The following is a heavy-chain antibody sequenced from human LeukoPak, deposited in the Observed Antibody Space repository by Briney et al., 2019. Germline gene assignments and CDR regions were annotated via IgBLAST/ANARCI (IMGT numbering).Heavy chain of an antibody. D-gene: IGHD2-21*02. J-gene: IGHJ3*02. CDR2: IYHSGST. Sequence: SSETLSLTCAVSGGSISSSNWWSWVRQPPGKGLEWIGEIYHSGSTNYNPSLKSRVTISVDKSKNQFSLKLSSVTAADTAVYYCATPGRVVTAIHDAFDIWGQGTMVTVSS. CDR1: GGSISSSNW. V-gene: IGHV4-4*02. CDR3: ATPGRVVTAIHDAFDI.